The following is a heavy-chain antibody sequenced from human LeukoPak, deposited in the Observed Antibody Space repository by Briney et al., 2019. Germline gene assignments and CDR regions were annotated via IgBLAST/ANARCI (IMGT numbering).Heavy chain of an antibody. J-gene: IGHJ4*02. CDR2: IKQDGSEK. D-gene: IGHD1-26*01. Sequence: PGGSLRLSCAASGFTFSSYWMSWVRQAPGKGLEWVANIKQDGSEKYYVDSVKGRFTISRDNAKNSLYLQMSSLRAEDTAVYYCARSKWELQFDYWGQGTLVTVSS. CDR1: GFTFSSYW. CDR3: ARSKWELQFDY. V-gene: IGHV3-7*01.